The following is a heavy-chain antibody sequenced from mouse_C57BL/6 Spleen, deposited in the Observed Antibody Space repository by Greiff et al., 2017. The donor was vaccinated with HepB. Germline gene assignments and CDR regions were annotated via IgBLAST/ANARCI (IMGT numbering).Heavy chain of an antibody. V-gene: IGHV1-26*01. CDR3: AREGGYYDYYAMDY. Sequence: VQLKQSGPELVKPGASVKISCKASGYTFTDYYMNWVKQSHGKSLEWIGDINPNNGGTSYNQKFKGKATLTVDKSSSTAYMELRSLTSEDSAVYYCAREGGYYDYYAMDYWGQGTSVTVSS. CDR2: INPNNGGT. J-gene: IGHJ4*01. D-gene: IGHD2-3*01. CDR1: GYTFTDYY.